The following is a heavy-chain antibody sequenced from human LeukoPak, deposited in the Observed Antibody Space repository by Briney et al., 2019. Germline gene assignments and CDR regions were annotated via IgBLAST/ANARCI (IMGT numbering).Heavy chain of an antibody. CDR3: ARGRMTGVFDY. J-gene: IGHJ4*02. Sequence: SETLSLTCAVYGGSFSGYYWSWIRQPPGKGLEWIGYISFSGSTNYNPSLKSRVTISVDTSKNQFSLRLSSVTAADTAVYYCARGRMTGVFDYWGQGTLSTVSS. CDR1: GGSFSGYY. V-gene: IGHV4-59*01. CDR2: ISFSGST. D-gene: IGHD3-9*01.